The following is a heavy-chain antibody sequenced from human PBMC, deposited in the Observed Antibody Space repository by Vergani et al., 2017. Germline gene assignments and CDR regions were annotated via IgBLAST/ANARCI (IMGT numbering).Heavy chain of an antibody. V-gene: IGHV3-23*01. Sequence: EVQLLESGGGLVQPGGSLRLSCAASGFTFSSYAMSWVRQAPGKGLEWVSAISGSGGSTYYADSVKGRFTISRDNSKNTLYLQMNSLRAEDTAVYYCARDPDYGGKGSYGMDVWGQGTTVTVSS. CDR3: ARDPDYGGKGSYGMDV. CDR2: ISGSGGST. J-gene: IGHJ6*02. D-gene: IGHD4-23*01. CDR1: GFTFSSYA.